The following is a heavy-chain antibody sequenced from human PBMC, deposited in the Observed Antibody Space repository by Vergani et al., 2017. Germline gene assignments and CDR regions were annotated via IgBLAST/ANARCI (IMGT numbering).Heavy chain of an antibody. V-gene: IGHV4-61*02. CDR1: GGSINSHNYY. Sequence: QVQLQESGPGLVKPSQTLSLTCTVSGGSINSHNYYWSWIRQPAGKGLEWIGRIHTSGSTNYNPSLKSRVTMSEDTSKNQFSLNLTSVTAADTAVYFCARGSXLGWSCYQPPFCHRGQGILVTVSS. CDR2: IHTSGST. D-gene: IGHD3-3*01. J-gene: IGHJ4*02. CDR3: ARGSXLGWSCYQPPFCH.